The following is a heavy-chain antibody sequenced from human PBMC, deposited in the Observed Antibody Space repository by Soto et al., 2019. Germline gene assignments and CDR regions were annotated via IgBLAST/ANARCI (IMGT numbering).Heavy chain of an antibody. J-gene: IGHJ4*02. CDR3: TVWGSGNDFGAA. D-gene: IGHD3-10*01. CDR2: SKNKADSYTT. V-gene: IGHV3-72*01. CDR1: GFTCIDHY. Sequence: EVQLVESGGGLVQPGGSLRLSCAASGFTCIDHYMDWVRQAPGKGLEWVGRSKNKADSYTTEYAASVKGRFTITRDGSKNSLFLQMNSMKTDDTAVYYCTVWGSGNDFGAAWGQGILVTVSS.